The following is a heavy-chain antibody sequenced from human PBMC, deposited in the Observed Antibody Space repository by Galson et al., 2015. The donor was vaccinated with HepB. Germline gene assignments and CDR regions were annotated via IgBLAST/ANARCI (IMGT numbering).Heavy chain of an antibody. CDR1: GFTFNNYA. CDR3: AEDGRCSGGSCYRTGWFDP. J-gene: IGHJ5*02. V-gene: IGHV3-30-3*01. Sequence: SLRLSCAASGFTFNNYAMHWLRQAPGKGLEWVAVTSYDGSNEYYADSVKGRFTISRDNSKNTLDLQMNSLRAEDAAVYYCAEDGRCSGGSCYRTGWFDPWGQGTLVTVSS. D-gene: IGHD2-15*01. CDR2: TSYDGSNE.